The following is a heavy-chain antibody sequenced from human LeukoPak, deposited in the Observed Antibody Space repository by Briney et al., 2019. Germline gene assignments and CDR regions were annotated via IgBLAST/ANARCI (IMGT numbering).Heavy chain of an antibody. CDR2: IIPILGIA. CDR3: ATYYYGSGVNWFDP. CDR1: GCTFSSYA. D-gene: IGHD3-10*01. Sequence: ASVKVSCKASGCTFSSYAISWVRQAPGQGLGWMGRIIPILGIANYAQKFQGRVTITADKSTSTAYMELSSLRSEDTAVYYCATYYYGSGVNWFDPWGQGTLVTVSS. V-gene: IGHV1-69*04. J-gene: IGHJ5*02.